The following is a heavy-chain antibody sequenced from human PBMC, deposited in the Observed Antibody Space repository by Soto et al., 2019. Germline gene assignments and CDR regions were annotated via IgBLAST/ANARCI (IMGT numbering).Heavy chain of an antibody. Sequence: QVQLQESGPGLVKPSETLSLTCTVSGGSISSYYWSWIRQPPGKGLEWIGYIYYSGGTNYNPSLKSRVTISVDSSKNHFPLKLSSVTAADTAVYYCARRYGGNLDYWGQGTLVTVSS. J-gene: IGHJ4*02. V-gene: IGHV4-59*08. D-gene: IGHD1-26*01. CDR1: GGSISSYY. CDR3: ARRYGGNLDY. CDR2: IYYSGGT.